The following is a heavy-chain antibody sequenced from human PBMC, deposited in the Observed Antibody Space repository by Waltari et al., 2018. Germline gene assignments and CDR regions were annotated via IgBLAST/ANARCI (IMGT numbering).Heavy chain of an antibody. CDR3: ARRPTRGTRFHGMDV. CDR1: GGSISSSSYY. J-gene: IGHJ6*02. D-gene: IGHD3-10*02. V-gene: IGHV4-39*07. Sequence: QLQLQESGPGLVKPSETLSLTCTVSGGSISSSSYYWGWIRQPPGKGLEWIGSIYYSGSTYYTPSLKSRVTISVDTSKNQFSLKLSSVTAADTAVYYCARRPTRGTRFHGMDVWGQGTTVTVSS. CDR2: IYYSGST.